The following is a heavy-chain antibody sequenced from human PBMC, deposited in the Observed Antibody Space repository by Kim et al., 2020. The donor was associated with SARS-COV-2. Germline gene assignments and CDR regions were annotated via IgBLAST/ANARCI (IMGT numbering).Heavy chain of an antibody. Sequence: SETLSLTCAVSGGSISSSNWWSWVRQPPGKGLEWIGEIYHSGSTNYNPSLKSRVTISVDKSKNQFSLKLSSVTAADTAVYYCARVYGSGFVYYYGMDVWGQGTTVTVS. V-gene: IGHV4-4*02. D-gene: IGHD3-10*01. J-gene: IGHJ6*02. CDR1: GGSISSSNW. CDR2: IYHSGST. CDR3: ARVYGSGFVYYYGMDV.